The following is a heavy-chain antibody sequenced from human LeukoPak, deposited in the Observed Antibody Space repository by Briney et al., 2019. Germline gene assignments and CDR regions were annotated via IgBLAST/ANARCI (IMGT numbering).Heavy chain of an antibody. CDR1: GYTFTSNY. D-gene: IGHD4-23*01. V-gene: IGHV1-46*01. CDR2: ISPSGGST. Sequence: ASVKVSCKAFGYTFTSNYMHWVRQAPGQGPEWMGVISPSGGSTTYAQKFQGRVTLTRDMSTSTDYLELSSLRSEDTAVYYCARGSVVTPLIYYYYYMDVWGKGTTVTISS. J-gene: IGHJ6*03. CDR3: ARGSVVTPLIYYYYYMDV.